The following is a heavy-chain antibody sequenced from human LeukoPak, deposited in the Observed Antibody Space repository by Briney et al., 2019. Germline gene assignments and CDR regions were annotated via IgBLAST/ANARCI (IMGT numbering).Heavy chain of an antibody. CDR3: AREGISGLDY. V-gene: IGHV3-48*03. D-gene: IGHD3/OR15-3a*01. Sequence: GGSLRLSCAAFGFTFNTYDINWVRQAPGKGLEWVSLISSSGSSKDYADSVQGRFSISRDNTKNLVYLQMNSLRVEDTALYYCAREGISGLDYWGQGTLVTVSS. J-gene: IGHJ4*02. CDR2: ISSSGSSK. CDR1: GFTFNTYD.